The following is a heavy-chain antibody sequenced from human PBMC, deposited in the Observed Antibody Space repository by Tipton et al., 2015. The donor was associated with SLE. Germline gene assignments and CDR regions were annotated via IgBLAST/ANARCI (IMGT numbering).Heavy chain of an antibody. V-gene: IGHV4-30-2*01. J-gene: IGHJ4*02. CDR2: IYHSGST. D-gene: IGHD6-19*01. Sequence: TLSLTCAVSGGPISSGGYSWSWIRQPPGTGLEWIGYIYHSGSTYYNPSLKSRVTISVDRSKNQFSLKLSSVTAADTAVYYCARAGVGSSGLYFGFWCQGTPVTVSP. CDR3: ARAGVGSSGLYFGF. CDR1: GGPISSGGYS.